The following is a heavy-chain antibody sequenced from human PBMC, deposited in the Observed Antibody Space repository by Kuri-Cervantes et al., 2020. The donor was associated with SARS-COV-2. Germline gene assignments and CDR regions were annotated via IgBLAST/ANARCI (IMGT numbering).Heavy chain of an antibody. CDR3: VRDGDHWNFDY. J-gene: IGHJ4*02. V-gene: IGHV3-74*01. Sequence: GESLEISCAASGFTFSGHWIHWVRQAPGKGLGWVSRINPDGSYTNHADSVKGRFTLSRDNAKNMLFLQMNSLRDEDTVVYYCVRDGDHWNFDYWGQGTLVTVSS. CDR2: INPDGSYT. D-gene: IGHD1-1*01. CDR1: GFTFSGHW.